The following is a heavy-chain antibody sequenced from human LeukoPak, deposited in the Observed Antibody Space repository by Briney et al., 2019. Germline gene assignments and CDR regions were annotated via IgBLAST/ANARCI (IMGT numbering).Heavy chain of an antibody. D-gene: IGHD3-3*01. CDR2: ISGGGGTT. CDR3: AKGQKHDFWSGHSHIYFDY. J-gene: IGHJ4*02. CDR1: GFTFSNYA. V-gene: IGHV3-23*01. Sequence: GGSLRLSCAASGFTFSNYAMSWVRQAPGKGLEWVSAISGGGGTTYYADSVKGRFTISRDNSKNTVYLQMNSLRAEDTAIYFCAKGQKHDFWSGHSHIYFDYWGQGALVTVSS.